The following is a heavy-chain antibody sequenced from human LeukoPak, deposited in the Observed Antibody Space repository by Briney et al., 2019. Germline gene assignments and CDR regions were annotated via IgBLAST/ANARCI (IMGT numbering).Heavy chain of an antibody. Sequence: PSETLSLTCTVSGGSISSGGYSWSWIRQHPGKGLEWIGYIYYSGSTYYNPSLKSRVTISVDTSKNQYSLKLSSVTAAAPALYXXXXXXXXXXIGVVVAATGAFDIWGQGTMVTVSS. V-gene: IGHV4-31*03. CDR2: IYYSGST. J-gene: IGHJ3*02. CDR3: XXXXXXXXIGVVVAATGAFDI. D-gene: IGHD2-15*01. CDR1: GGSISSGGYS.